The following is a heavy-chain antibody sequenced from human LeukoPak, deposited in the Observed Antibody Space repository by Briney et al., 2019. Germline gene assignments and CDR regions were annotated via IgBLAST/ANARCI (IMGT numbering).Heavy chain of an antibody. CDR2: INHSGST. J-gene: IGHJ4*02. CDR3: ARSPYYFDY. V-gene: IGHV4-34*01. CDR1: GGSFSGYY. Sequence: PSETLSLTCAGYGGSFSGYYWSWIRQPPGKGLEWIGEINHSGSTNYNPSLKSRVTISVDTSKNQFSLKLSSVTAADTAVYYCARSPYYFDYWGQGTLVTVSS.